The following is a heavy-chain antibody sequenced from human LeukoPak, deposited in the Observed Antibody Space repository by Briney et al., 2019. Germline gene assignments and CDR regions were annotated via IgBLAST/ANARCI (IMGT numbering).Heavy chain of an antibody. Sequence: GRSLRLSCAASGFTFSSYAMHWVRQAPGKGLEWVAVISYDGSNKYYADSVKGRFTISRDNSKNTLYLQMNSLRAEDAAVYYCARVRITMIVVAPFDYWGQGTLVTVSS. D-gene: IGHD3-22*01. CDR1: GFTFSSYA. J-gene: IGHJ4*02. V-gene: IGHV3-30*04. CDR2: ISYDGSNK. CDR3: ARVRITMIVVAPFDY.